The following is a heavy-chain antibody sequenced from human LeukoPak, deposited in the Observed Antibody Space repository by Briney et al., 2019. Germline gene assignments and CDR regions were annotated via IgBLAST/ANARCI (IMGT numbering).Heavy chain of an antibody. Sequence: GASVKVSCKASGYTFTGYYMHWVRQAPGQGLEWMGWINPNSGGTNYAQKFQGRVTMTRDTSISTAYMELSRLRSDDTAVYYCARGRLDSSSWYGADAFDIWGQGTMVTVSS. D-gene: IGHD6-13*01. CDR1: GYTFTGYY. CDR2: INPNSGGT. CDR3: ARGRLDSSSWYGADAFDI. J-gene: IGHJ3*02. V-gene: IGHV1-2*02.